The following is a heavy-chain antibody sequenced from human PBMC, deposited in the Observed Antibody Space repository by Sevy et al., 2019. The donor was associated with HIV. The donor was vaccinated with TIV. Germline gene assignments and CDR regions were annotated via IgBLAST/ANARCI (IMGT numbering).Heavy chain of an antibody. Sequence: LRLSCTVSGGSINTGGYYWSWIRQHPGKGLEWIGYIYRSGSAFYNPSLESRVTISVDTSKNQFSLKLSSVTAADRAVYYCATHPNYYDSTGFPHGLNIWGQGTMVTVSS. D-gene: IGHD3-22*01. CDR1: GGSINTGGYY. V-gene: IGHV4-31*03. J-gene: IGHJ3*02. CDR2: IYRSGSA. CDR3: ATHPNYYDSTGFPHGLNI.